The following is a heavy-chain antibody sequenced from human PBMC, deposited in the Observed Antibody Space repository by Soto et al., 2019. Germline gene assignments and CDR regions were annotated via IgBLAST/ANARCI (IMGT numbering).Heavy chain of an antibody. V-gene: IGHV3-7*01. CDR1: GFTFSSYW. Sequence: GGSLRLSCAASGFTFSSYWMSWVRQAPGKGLEWVANIKQDGSEKYYVDSVKGRFTISRDNAKNSLYLQMNSLRAEDTAVYYCAREGSVVRYFDWLFPLDDWGQGTLVTVSS. CDR3: AREGSVVRYFDWLFPLDD. CDR2: IKQDGSEK. D-gene: IGHD3-9*01. J-gene: IGHJ4*02.